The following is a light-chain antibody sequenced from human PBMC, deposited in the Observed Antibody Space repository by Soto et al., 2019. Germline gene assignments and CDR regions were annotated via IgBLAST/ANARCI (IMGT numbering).Light chain of an antibody. J-gene: IGKJ2*01. CDR2: GAS. Sequence: EIVLTQSPGTLSLSPGERATLSCRASQSVSSDYLAWYQQKPGQAPRLLIYGASSRATGIPDRFSGSGSGTDFTLTISRLEPEDFAVYYCQHYSSSHTFGQRTKLEIK. CDR1: QSVSSDY. CDR3: QHYSSSHT. V-gene: IGKV3-20*01.